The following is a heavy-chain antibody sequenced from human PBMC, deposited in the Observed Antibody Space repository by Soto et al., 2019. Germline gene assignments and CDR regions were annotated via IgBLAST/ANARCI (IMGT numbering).Heavy chain of an antibody. J-gene: IGHJ5*02. CDR3: ARVTVEENELRYFDWLHHAHQEIFDP. CDR2: ISAYNGNT. Sequence: QVQLVQSGAEVKKPGASVKVSCKASGYTFTSYGISWVRQAPGQGLEWMGWISAYNGNTNYAQKLQGRVTMTTDTSTSTAYMELRSLRSDDTAVYYCARVTVEENELRYFDWLHHAHQEIFDPWGQGTLVTVSS. CDR1: GYTFTSYG. D-gene: IGHD3-9*01. V-gene: IGHV1-18*01.